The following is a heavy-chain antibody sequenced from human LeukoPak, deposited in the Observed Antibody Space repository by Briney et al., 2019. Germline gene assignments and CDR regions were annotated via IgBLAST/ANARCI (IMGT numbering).Heavy chain of an antibody. D-gene: IGHD5-24*01. J-gene: IGHJ4*02. CDR2: IIPIFGIA. CDR1: GGTFSSYA. V-gene: IGHV1-69*04. Sequence: SVKVSCKASGGTFSSYAISWVRQAPGQGLEWMGRIIPIFGIANYAQKFQGRVTITADKSTSTAHMELSSLRSEDTAVYYCARERGGDGYNFWLDYWGQGTLVTVSS. CDR3: ARERGGDGYNFWLDY.